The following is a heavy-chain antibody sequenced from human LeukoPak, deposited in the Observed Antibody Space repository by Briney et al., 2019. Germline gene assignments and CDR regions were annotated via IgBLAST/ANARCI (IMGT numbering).Heavy chain of an antibody. D-gene: IGHD3-22*01. CDR2: IYHSGST. J-gene: IGHJ4*02. V-gene: IGHV4-30-2*01. Sequence: PSQTLSRTCAVSGGSISSGGYSWSWIRQPPGKGLEWIGYIYHSGSTYYNPSLKSRVTISVDRSKNQFSLKLSSVTAADTAVYYCARGSSSGYSGYFDYWGQGTLVTVSS. CDR1: GGSISSGGYS. CDR3: ARGSSSGYSGYFDY.